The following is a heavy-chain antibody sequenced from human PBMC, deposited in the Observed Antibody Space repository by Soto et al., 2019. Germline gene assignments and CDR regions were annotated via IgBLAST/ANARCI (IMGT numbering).Heavy chain of an antibody. J-gene: IGHJ4*02. Sequence: PGGSLRLSCAASGFTFSSYAMHWVRQAPGKGLEWVAVISYDGSNKYYAESVKGRFTIPRDNSKNTLYLQMNSLRAEDTAVYYCARAPEYSSSSFIIWGQGTLVTVSS. CDR2: ISYDGSNK. D-gene: IGHD6-6*01. CDR3: ARAPEYSSSSFII. CDR1: GFTFSSYA. V-gene: IGHV3-30-3*01.